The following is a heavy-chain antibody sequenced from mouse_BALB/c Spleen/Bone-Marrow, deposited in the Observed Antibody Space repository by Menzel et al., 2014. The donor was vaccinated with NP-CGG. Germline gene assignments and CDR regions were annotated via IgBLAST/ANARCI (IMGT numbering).Heavy chain of an antibody. CDR2: INPYNDVT. J-gene: IGHJ4*01. CDR3: ATLYDSYAMDY. Sequence: EVQGVESGPELVKPGASMKISCKASGYSFTGYTMNWVKLSHGKNLEWIGLINPYNDVTIYNQKFKGKATLTVDKSSSTAYMELLSLTSEDSAVYYCATLYDSYAMDYWGQGTSVTVSS. CDR1: GYSFTGYT. V-gene: IGHV1-18*01. D-gene: IGHD1-1*01.